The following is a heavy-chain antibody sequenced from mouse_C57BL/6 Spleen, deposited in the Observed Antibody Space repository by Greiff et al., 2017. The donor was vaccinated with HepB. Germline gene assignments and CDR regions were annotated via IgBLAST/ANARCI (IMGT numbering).Heavy chain of an antibody. Sequence: EVKLQESGPGLVKPSQSLSLTCSVTGYSITSGYYWNWIRQFPGNKLEWIGYISYDGSNNYNPTLKNRITITGDTSKNQFFLKLTSVTTEDTATYYCARDLTGTRFAYWGQGTLVTVSA. V-gene: IGHV3-6*01. D-gene: IGHD4-1*01. J-gene: IGHJ3*01. CDR2: ISYDGSN. CDR3: ARDLTGTRFAY. CDR1: GYSITSGYY.